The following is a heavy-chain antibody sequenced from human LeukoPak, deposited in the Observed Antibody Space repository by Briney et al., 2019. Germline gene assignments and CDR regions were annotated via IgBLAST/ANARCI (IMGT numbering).Heavy chain of an antibody. Sequence: GGSLRLSCAASGFTVSSNYMGWVRQAPGKGLEWVSVIYSGGNTYYADSVKGRFTISRDNSRNTMDLQMNSLRAEDTAVYYCARCDSSSCYGIDYWGQGTLVTVSS. J-gene: IGHJ4*02. CDR1: GFTVSSNY. D-gene: IGHD6-13*01. CDR2: IYSGGNT. V-gene: IGHV3-53*01. CDR3: ARCDSSSCYGIDY.